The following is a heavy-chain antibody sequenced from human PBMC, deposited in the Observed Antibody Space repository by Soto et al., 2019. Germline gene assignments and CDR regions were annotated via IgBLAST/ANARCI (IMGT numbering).Heavy chain of an antibody. J-gene: IGHJ6*03. D-gene: IGHD5-12*01. V-gene: IGHV1-18*01. CDR2: ISAYNGNT. Sequence: GASVKVSCKASGYTFTSYGISWVRQAPGQGLEWMGWISAYNGNTNYAQKLQGRVTMTTDTSTSTAYMELRSLRSDDTAVYYCARSYYSGYDWGLYYYYYYMDVWGKGTTVTVSS. CDR3: ARSYYSGYDWGLYYYYYYMDV. CDR1: GYTFTSYG.